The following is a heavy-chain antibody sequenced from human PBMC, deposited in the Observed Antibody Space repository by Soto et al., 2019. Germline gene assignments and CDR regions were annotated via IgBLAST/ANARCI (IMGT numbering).Heavy chain of an antibody. Sequence: GGSLRLSCATSGFTLSSYEMNWVRQAPGKGLEWLAVIWFDGSKKYYADSVKGRFTISRDNSKNTVYLDMNSLTADDSGVFYCARAHTMMILDRFDPWGHGTLVTVSS. CDR1: GFTLSSYE. J-gene: IGHJ5*02. V-gene: IGHV3-33*08. D-gene: IGHD3-22*01. CDR2: IWFDGSKK. CDR3: ARAHTMMILDRFDP.